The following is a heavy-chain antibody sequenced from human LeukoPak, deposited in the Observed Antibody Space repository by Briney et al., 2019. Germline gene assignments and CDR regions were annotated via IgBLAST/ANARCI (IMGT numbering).Heavy chain of an antibody. Sequence: ASVKVSCKASGYTFTGYYMHWVRQAPGQGLEWMGWINPSSGGTNYAQKFQGRVTMTRDTSISTAYMELRSLRADDTAVYYCARDRVFVDTAIVSPVQYFDYWGQGTLVTVSS. CDR1: GYTFTGYY. V-gene: IGHV1-2*02. CDR3: ARDRVFVDTAIVSPVQYFDY. J-gene: IGHJ4*02. CDR2: INPSSGGT. D-gene: IGHD5-18*01.